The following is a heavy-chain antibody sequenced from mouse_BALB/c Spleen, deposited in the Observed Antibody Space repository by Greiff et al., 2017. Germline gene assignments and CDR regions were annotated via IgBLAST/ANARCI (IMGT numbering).Heavy chain of an antibody. Sequence: EVKLVESGPGLVKPSQSLSLTCSVTGYSITSGYYWNWIRQFPGNKLEWMGYISYDGSNNYNPSLKNRISITRDTSKNQFFLKLNSVTTEDTATYYCASRDFYYAMDYWGQGTSVTVSS. CDR2: ISYDGSN. D-gene: IGHD3-3*01. V-gene: IGHV3-6*02. CDR3: ASRDFYYAMDY. CDR1: GYSITSGYY. J-gene: IGHJ4*01.